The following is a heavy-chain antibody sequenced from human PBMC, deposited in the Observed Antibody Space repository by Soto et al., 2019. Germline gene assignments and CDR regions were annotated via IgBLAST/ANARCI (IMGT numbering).Heavy chain of an antibody. Sequence: GGSLRLSCAASGFTFSSYAMHWVRQAPGKGLEWVAVISYDGSNKYYADSVKGRFTISRDNSKNTLYLQMNSLRAEDTAVYYCARGSVSYSRYYDFWSGYYADHYNWFDPWGQGTLVTVSS. V-gene: IGHV3-30-3*01. CDR2: ISYDGSNK. CDR3: ARGSVSYSRYYDFWSGYYADHYNWFDP. D-gene: IGHD3-3*01. CDR1: GFTFSSYA. J-gene: IGHJ5*02.